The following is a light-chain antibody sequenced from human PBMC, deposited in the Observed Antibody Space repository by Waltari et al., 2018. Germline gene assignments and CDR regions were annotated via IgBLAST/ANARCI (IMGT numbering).Light chain of an antibody. V-gene: IGLV2-14*01. CDR3: SSYTTSSAPGV. J-gene: IGLJ1*01. Sequence: QSALTQPASVSGSPGQSITISCSGTDSDVGAYAFVSWYQQHPGKAPHLIIYEVSNRPSGISNRFSASKSGNPASLTISGLQAEDEADYYCSSYTTSSAPGVFGTGTRVTVL. CDR2: EVS. CDR1: DSDVGAYAF.